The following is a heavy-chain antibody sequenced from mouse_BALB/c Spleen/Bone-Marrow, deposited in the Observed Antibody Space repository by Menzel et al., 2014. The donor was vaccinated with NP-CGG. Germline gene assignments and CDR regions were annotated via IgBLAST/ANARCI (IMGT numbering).Heavy chain of an antibody. Sequence: SGPELVKPGTSVKMSCKASGYIFTSYVMDWVKQKPGQGLEWIGYINPYNDVTNYNEKFQGKATLTSDKSSSTAYMEVSSPTSEDSAVYYCAREGWLLRFDYWGQGTTLTVSS. CDR3: AREGWLLRFDY. CDR2: INPYNDVT. J-gene: IGHJ2*01. V-gene: IGHV1-14*01. CDR1: GYIFTSYV. D-gene: IGHD2-3*01.